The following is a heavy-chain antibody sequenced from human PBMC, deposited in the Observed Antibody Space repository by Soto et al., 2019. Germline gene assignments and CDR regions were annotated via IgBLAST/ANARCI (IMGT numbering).Heavy chain of an antibody. D-gene: IGHD3-3*01. CDR3: AKDLNPIFGGIFDY. Sequence: QVQLVESGGGVVQPGRSLRLSCAASGFTFSSYGMHWVRQAPGKGLEWVAVISYDGSNKYYADSVKGRFTISRDNSKNTLYLQMNSLRAEDTAVYYCAKDLNPIFGGIFDYWGQGTLVTVSS. V-gene: IGHV3-30*18. CDR1: GFTFSSYG. J-gene: IGHJ4*02. CDR2: ISYDGSNK.